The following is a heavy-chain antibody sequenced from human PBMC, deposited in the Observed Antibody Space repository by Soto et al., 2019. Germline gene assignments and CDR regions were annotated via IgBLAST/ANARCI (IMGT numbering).Heavy chain of an antibody. CDR2: ISAYNGNT. CDR1: GYTFTRYG. Sequence: ASVKGSCKASGYTFTRYGISWVRQALGQGLEWMEWISAYNGNTNYAQKQQGRVTMTTDTSTSTAYMELRSLRSDDIDVYYCVLHKVFAHTAIVPWGKGTLRT. V-gene: IGHV1-18*03. J-gene: IGHJ5*02. CDR3: VLHKVFAHTAIVP. D-gene: IGHD5-18*01.